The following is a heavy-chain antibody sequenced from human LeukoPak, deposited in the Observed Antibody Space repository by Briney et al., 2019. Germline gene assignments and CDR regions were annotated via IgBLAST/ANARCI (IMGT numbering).Heavy chain of an antibody. CDR2: ISSSGSTI. D-gene: IGHD1-14*01. J-gene: IGHJ5*02. CDR1: GFTFSSYE. V-gene: IGHV3-48*03. Sequence: PGGSLRLSCAASGFTFSSYEMNRVRQAPGKGLEWVSYISSSGSTIYYADSVKGRFTISRDNSKNTLYLQMNSLRAEDTAVYYCAKEYLSGFDPWGQGTLVTVSS. CDR3: AKEYLSGFDP.